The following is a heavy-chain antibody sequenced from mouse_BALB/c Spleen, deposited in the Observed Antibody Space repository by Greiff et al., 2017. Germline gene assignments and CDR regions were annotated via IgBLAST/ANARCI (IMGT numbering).Heavy chain of an antibody. CDR3: ARPSMITTLFAY. CDR2: ISSGGSYT. D-gene: IGHD2-4*01. J-gene: IGHJ3*01. Sequence: EVQRVESGGDLVKPGGSLKLSCAASGFTFSSYGMSWVRQTPDKRLEWVATISSGGSYTYYPDSVKGRFTISRDNAKNTLYLQMSSLKSEDTAMYYCARPSMITTLFAYWGQGTLVTVSA. CDR1: GFTFSSYG. V-gene: IGHV5-6*01.